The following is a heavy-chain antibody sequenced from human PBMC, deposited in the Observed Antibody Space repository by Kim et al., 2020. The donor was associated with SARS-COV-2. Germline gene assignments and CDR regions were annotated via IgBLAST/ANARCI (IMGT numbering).Heavy chain of an antibody. J-gene: IGHJ4*02. CDR1: GFTFSSYA. Sequence: GGSLRLSCAASGFTFSSYAMHWVRQAPGKGLEWVAVISYDGSNKYYADSVKGRFTISRDNSKNTLYLQMNSLRAEDTAVYYCARDSYTHMVRGVIILDWGQGTLVTVSS. D-gene: IGHD3-10*01. V-gene: IGHV3-30*04. CDR2: ISYDGSNK. CDR3: ARDSYTHMVRGVIILD.